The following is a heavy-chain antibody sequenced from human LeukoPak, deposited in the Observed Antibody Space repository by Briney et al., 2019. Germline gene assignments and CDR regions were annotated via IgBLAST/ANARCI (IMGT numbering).Heavy chain of an antibody. V-gene: IGHV4-39*01. J-gene: IGHJ4*02. Sequence: SETLSLTCTVSGGSISSSSYYWGWIRQPPGKGLEWIVSIYYSGSTYYNPSLKSRVTISVDTSKNQFSLKLSSVTAADTAVYYCASLRLVLGYYFDYWGQGTLVTVSS. D-gene: IGHD6-19*01. CDR1: GGSISSSSYY. CDR2: IYYSGST. CDR3: ASLRLVLGYYFDY.